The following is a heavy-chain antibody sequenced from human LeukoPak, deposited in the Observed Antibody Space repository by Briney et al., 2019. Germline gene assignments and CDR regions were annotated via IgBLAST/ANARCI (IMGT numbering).Heavy chain of an antibody. CDR3: ARGRFSVYYFDY. CDR2: IIHSGAT. D-gene: IGHD3-3*02. J-gene: IGHJ4*02. CDR1: GGSFSDYY. Sequence: SETLSLTCGASGGSFSDYYWSWLRQPPGKGLEWIGEIIHSGATSSSPSLKSRVTISMDPSKNQFSLRLSSVTAADTAVYYCARGRFSVYYFDYRGQGSLVTVSS. V-gene: IGHV4-34*01.